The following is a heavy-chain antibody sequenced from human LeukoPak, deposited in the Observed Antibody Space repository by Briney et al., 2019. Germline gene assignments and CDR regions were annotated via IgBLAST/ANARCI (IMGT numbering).Heavy chain of an antibody. Sequence: GGSLRLSCAASGFTFSSYAMSWVRQAPGKGLEWVSAISGSGGSTYYADSVKGRFTISRDNAKNSLYLQMNSLRAEDTALYYCAKDAVATIQDYFDYWGQGTLVTVSS. D-gene: IGHD5-24*01. J-gene: IGHJ4*02. V-gene: IGHV3-23*01. CDR2: ISGSGGST. CDR1: GFTFSSYA. CDR3: AKDAVATIQDYFDY.